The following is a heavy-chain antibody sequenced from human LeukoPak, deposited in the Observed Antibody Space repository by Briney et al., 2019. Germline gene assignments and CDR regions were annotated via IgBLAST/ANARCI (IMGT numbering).Heavy chain of an antibody. CDR3: AKWNLYNWKGDSFDY. Sequence: GGSLRLSCAASGFTFSSYWMHWVRQAPGKGLEWVSAISGSGGSTYYADSVKGRFTISRDNSKNTLYLQMNSLRAEDTAVYYCAKWNLYNWKGDSFDYWGQGTLVTVSS. J-gene: IGHJ4*02. D-gene: IGHD1-20*01. CDR2: ISGSGGST. CDR1: GFTFSSYW. V-gene: IGHV3-23*01.